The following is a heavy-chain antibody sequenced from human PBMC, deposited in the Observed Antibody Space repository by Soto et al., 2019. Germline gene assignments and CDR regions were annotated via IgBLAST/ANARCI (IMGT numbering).Heavy chain of an antibody. Sequence: GESLKISCKASGYTFTDYWIGWVRQMPGKGLEWMGIIYPADSDTRYSPSFQGQVTISADRSITTAYLQWSSLQASDTAIYYCARHSKFVSGSRFDSWGQGTLVTVSS. CDR2: IYPADSDT. CDR1: GYTFTDYW. D-gene: IGHD1-26*01. J-gene: IGHJ5*01. CDR3: ARHSKFVSGSRFDS. V-gene: IGHV5-51*01.